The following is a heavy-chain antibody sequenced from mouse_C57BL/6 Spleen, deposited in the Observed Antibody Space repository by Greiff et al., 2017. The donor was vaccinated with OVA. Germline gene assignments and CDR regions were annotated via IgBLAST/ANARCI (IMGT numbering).Heavy chain of an antibody. CDR1: GYAFSSSW. CDR3: ARGIYYDYVGGFAY. Sequence: QVQLQQSGPELVKPGASVKISCKASGYAFSSSWMNWVKQRPGKGLEWIGRIYPGDGDTNYNGKFKGKATLTADKSSSTAYMQLSSLTSEDSAVYFCARGIYYDYVGGFAYWGQGTLVTVSA. V-gene: IGHV1-82*01. CDR2: IYPGDGDT. D-gene: IGHD2-4*01. J-gene: IGHJ3*01.